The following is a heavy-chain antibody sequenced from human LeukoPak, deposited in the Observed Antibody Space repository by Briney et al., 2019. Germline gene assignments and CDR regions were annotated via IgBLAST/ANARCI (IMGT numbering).Heavy chain of an antibody. CDR2: ISGSGGST. Sequence: GGSLRLSCAASGFTFSSYAMSWVRQAPGKGLEWVSAISGSGGSTYYADSVKGRFTISRDNSKNTLYLQMNSLRAEDTAVYYCAKASMVRGVGYYYGMDVWGKGTTVTVSS. CDR3: AKASMVRGVGYYYGMDV. CDR1: GFTFSSYA. D-gene: IGHD3-10*01. V-gene: IGHV3-23*01. J-gene: IGHJ6*04.